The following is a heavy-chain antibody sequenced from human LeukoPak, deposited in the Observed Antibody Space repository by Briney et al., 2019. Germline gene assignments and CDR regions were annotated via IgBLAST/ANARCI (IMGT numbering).Heavy chain of an antibody. CDR2: ISNSDTTI. V-gene: IGHV3-48*04. J-gene: IGHJ3*02. CDR3: ARESPYAFDI. Sequence: GGSMRLSCAASGFTFSSYSMHWVRQAPGRGLEWVSYISNSDTTIYYADSVKGRFTISRDNAKNSLYLQMNSLRAEDTAVYYCARESPYAFDIWSQGTMVTVSS. CDR1: GFTFSSYS.